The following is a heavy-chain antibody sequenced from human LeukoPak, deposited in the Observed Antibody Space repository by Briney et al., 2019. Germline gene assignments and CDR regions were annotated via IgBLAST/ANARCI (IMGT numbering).Heavy chain of an antibody. J-gene: IGHJ4*02. CDR2: IYYSGST. D-gene: IGHD5-18*01. V-gene: IGHV4-39*01. CDR1: GFSISSSSYY. CDR3: ARQYGYYHFDY. Sequence: PSETLSLTCTVSGFSISSSSYYWGWIRQPPGKGLEWIGSIYYSGSTYYNPSLKSRVTISVDTSKNQFSLKLSSVTAADTAVYYCARQYGYYHFDYWGQGTLVTVSS.